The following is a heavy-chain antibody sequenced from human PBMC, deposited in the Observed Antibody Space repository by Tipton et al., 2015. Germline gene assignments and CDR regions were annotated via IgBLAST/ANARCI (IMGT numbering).Heavy chain of an antibody. V-gene: IGHV3-9*01. CDR3: TKDVEMSNIGDAFDT. D-gene: IGHD5-24*01. CDR2: ISWSSFRT. CDR1: GFNFEDYA. Sequence: SLRLSCAASGFNFEDYAMYWVRQVPGKGLEWVSGISWSSFRTEYAASVKGRFTISRDDAQKSLFLQMNSLRPEDTALYYCTKDVEMSNIGDAFDTWGQGTMVTVSS. J-gene: IGHJ3*02.